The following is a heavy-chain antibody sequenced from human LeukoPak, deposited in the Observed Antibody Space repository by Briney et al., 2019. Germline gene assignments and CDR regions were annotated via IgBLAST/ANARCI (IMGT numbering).Heavy chain of an antibody. CDR2: INHSGST. V-gene: IGHV4-34*01. CDR1: GGSFSGYY. D-gene: IGHD3-9*01. J-gene: IGHJ3*02. Sequence: PSETLSLTCAVYGGSFSGYYWSWIRQPPGKGLEWIGEINHSGSTNYNPSLKSRVTISVDTSKNQFSLKLSSVTAADTAVYYCARHMPARCADYDILTGYSCDAFDIWGQGTMVTVSS. CDR3: ARHMPARCADYDILTGYSCDAFDI.